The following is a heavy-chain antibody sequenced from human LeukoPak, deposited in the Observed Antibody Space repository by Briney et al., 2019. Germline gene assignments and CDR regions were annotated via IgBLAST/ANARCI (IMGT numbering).Heavy chain of an antibody. D-gene: IGHD2-15*01. CDR1: GYTFTGYY. V-gene: IGHV1-2*02. CDR3: ASSRTGYCSGGSCYGWFDP. CDR2: INPNSGGT. J-gene: IGHJ5*02. Sequence: ASVKVSCKASGYTFTGYYMHWVRQAPGQGFEWMGWINPNSGGTNYAQKFQGRVTMTRDTSISTAYMELSRLRSDDTAVYYCASSRTGYCSGGSCYGWFDPWGQGTLVTVSS.